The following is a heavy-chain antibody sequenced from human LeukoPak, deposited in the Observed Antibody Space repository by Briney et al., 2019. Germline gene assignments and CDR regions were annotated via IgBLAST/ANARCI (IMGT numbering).Heavy chain of an antibody. D-gene: IGHD1-7*01. CDR1: GGSISSSSYY. V-gene: IGHV4-39*01. J-gene: IGHJ4*02. Sequence: SETLSLTRTVSGGSISSSSYYWGWIRQPPGKGLEWIGSIYYSGSTYYNPSLKSRVTISVDTSKNQFSLKLSSVTAADTAVYYCARRSVHGTTSDYWGQGTLVTVSS. CDR2: IYYSGST. CDR3: ARRSVHGTTSDY.